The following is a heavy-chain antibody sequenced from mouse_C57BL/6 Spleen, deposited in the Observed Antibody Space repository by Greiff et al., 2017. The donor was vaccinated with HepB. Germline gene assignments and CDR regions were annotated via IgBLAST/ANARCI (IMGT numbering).Heavy chain of an antibody. D-gene: IGHD2-14*01. CDR1: GFTFSSYA. CDR2: ISSGGDYI. J-gene: IGHJ4*01. V-gene: IGHV5-9-1*02. CDR3: TRDRVLPYAMDY. Sequence: EVQLVESGEGLVKPGGSLKLSCAASGFTFSSYAMSWVRQTPEKRLEWVAYISSGGDYIYYADTVKGRFTISRDNARNTLYLQMSRLKSEDTAMYYCTRDRVLPYAMDYWGQGTSVTVSS.